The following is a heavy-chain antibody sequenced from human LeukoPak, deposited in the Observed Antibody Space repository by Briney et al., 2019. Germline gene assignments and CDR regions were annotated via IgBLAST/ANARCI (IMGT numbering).Heavy chain of an antibody. CDR1: SGSINSYY. D-gene: IGHD3-16*01. J-gene: IGHJ4*02. CDR2: IYTTGKT. V-gene: IGHV4-4*07. Sequence: SEALSLTCTVSSGSINSYYWGWVRPPAGRGLEWIGRIYTTGKTDYNPSLKSRLTMSVDTSKRQFSLNLRSVTAADTAIYYCARHGYTASHYFLDFWSQGTLVTVSS. CDR3: ARHGYTASHYFLDF.